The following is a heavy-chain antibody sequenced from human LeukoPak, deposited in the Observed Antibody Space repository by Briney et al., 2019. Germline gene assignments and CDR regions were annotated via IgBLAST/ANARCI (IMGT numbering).Heavy chain of an antibody. Sequence: QPGGSLRLSCAASVFSFNTYGMTWVRQAPGKGLEWVSAISGSGDRTFYADSVKGRFTVSRDSFKNTLSLQMNSLRAEDTAIYYCAKVRVQWWYFDLWGRGTLVTVSS. CDR3: AKVRVQWWYFDL. V-gene: IGHV3-23*01. J-gene: IGHJ2*01. CDR1: VFSFNTYG. CDR2: ISGSGDRT. D-gene: IGHD6-19*01.